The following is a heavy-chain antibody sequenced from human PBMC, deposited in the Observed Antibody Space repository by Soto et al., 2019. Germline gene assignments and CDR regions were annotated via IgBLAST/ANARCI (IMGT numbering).Heavy chain of an antibody. CDR2: ISQSGTA. V-gene: IGHV4-4*02. D-gene: IGHD2-15*01. J-gene: IGHJ4*02. CDR1: GGSVSSRNW. Sequence: QVQLQESGPGLVKPSETLSLTCAVSGGSVSSRNWWSWVRQPPGKGLEWIGQISQSGTANYNPSLKSRVTISVDKSKNQFSLILRSVTAADTGVYFCARHGGRLFDYWGQGILVTGPS. CDR3: ARHGGRLFDY.